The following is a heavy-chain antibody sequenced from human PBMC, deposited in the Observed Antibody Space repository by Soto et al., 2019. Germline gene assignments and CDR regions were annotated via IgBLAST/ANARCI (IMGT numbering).Heavy chain of an antibody. CDR1: GYSFATSG. CDR2: ISAYNGNT. D-gene: IGHD3-22*01. V-gene: IGHV1-18*01. Sequence: QVKLVQSGTEVKQPGASMKVSCKASGYSFATSGISWVRQAPGQGLEWMGWISAYNGNTNYDQKLQDRVTMTTDTSTSTANLELRNLRSDDTAVYYCASAGQYYDSSGYANWGQGTLVTVSS. J-gene: IGHJ4*02. CDR3: ASAGQYYDSSGYAN.